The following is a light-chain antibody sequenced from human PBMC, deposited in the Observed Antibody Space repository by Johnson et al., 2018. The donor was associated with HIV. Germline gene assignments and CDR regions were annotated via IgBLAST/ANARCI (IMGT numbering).Light chain of an antibody. CDR2: DNN. J-gene: IGLJ1*01. Sequence: QSVLTQPPSVSAAPGQKVTISCSGSSSNIENNFVSWYQQFPGTAPKLLIYDNNKRPSEIPDRFSGSKSGTSATLVITGLRTGDEADYYCGTWDSSLSAFVFGVGTAVIVL. CDR3: GTWDSSLSAFV. V-gene: IGLV1-51*01. CDR1: SSNIENNF.